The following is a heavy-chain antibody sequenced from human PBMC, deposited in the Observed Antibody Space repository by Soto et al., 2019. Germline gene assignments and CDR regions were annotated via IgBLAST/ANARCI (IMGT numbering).Heavy chain of an antibody. Sequence: QVQLVQSGAEVKKPGSSVKVSCKASGGTFSSYAISWVRQAPGQGLEWMGGIIPIFGTANYAQKFQGRVTISADESTSTAYMELSSLRSEDTAVHYCARAVTGGSIWKYFDYWGQGTLVTVSS. D-gene: IGHD3-16*01. V-gene: IGHV1-69*01. CDR3: ARAVTGGSIWKYFDY. CDR2: IIPIFGTA. CDR1: GGTFSSYA. J-gene: IGHJ4*02.